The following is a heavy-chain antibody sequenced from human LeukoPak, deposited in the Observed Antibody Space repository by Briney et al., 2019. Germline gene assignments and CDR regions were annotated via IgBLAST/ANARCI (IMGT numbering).Heavy chain of an antibody. CDR3: ARERITMVRGVITGMDV. CDR2: INPNSGGT. V-gene: IGHV1-2*02. CDR1: GYTFTGYY. D-gene: IGHD3-10*01. J-gene: IGHJ6*02. Sequence: SLKVSFTASGYTFTGYYMHWVRQAPGQGLKWMGWINPNSGGTNYAQKFQGRVTMTRDTSISTAYMELSRLRSDDTAVYYCARERITMVRGVITGMDVWGQGTTVTVSS.